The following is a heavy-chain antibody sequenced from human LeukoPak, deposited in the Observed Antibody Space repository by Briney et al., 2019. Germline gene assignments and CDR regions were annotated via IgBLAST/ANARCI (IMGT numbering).Heavy chain of an antibody. J-gene: IGHJ5*02. V-gene: IGHV1-18*01. CDR2: ISAYNGNT. D-gene: IGHD3-10*01. Sequence: GASVKVSCKASGYTFTSYGISWARQAPGQGLEWMGWISAYNGNTNYAQKLQGRVTLTTDTSTSTAYMELRSLRSDDTAVYYCARDHPGDGSGSRNWFDPWGQGTLVTVSS. CDR3: ARDHPGDGSGSRNWFDP. CDR1: GYTFTSYG.